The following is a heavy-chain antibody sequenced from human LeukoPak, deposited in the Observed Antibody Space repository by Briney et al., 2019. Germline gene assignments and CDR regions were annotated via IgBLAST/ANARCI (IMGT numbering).Heavy chain of an antibody. D-gene: IGHD3-16*01. CDR2: VNHSGST. V-gene: IGHV4-34*01. J-gene: IGHJ4*02. Sequence: SETLSLTCAVYGGSFNNYYWSWIRQPPGKGLEWIGEVNHSGSTNYNPSLRSRVTISIDTSKNQFSLQLTSVTAADTAVYYCASLMLIAVGSDYWGQGNLVTVSS. CDR1: GGSFNNYY. CDR3: ASLMLIAVGSDY.